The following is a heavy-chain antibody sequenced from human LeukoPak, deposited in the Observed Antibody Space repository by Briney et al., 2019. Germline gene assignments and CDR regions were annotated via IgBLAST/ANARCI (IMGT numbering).Heavy chain of an antibody. CDR2: SYGSSI. V-gene: IGHV3-74*01. Sequence: GGSLRLSCAASGFTFSDYYMSWIRQAPGKGLVWVSRSYGSSINYADSVKGRFTISRDNAKNTLYLQMNSLRAENTAVYCCARGSSGWGAFDIWGQGTMVTVSS. CDR1: GFTFSDYY. J-gene: IGHJ3*02. CDR3: ARGSSGWGAFDI. D-gene: IGHD6-19*01.